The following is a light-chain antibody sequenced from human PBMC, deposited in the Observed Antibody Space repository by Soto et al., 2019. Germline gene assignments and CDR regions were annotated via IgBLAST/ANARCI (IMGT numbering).Light chain of an antibody. J-gene: IGKJ2*01. CDR1: QCVSSN. V-gene: IGKV3-15*01. Sequence: EIVMTQSPATLSVSPGERATLSCRASQCVSSNFAWYQQKPGQAPRLLIYGASTRATCIPARFSGSGSGTDFTLTISSLQSEDFAVYYCQQYNNWPPYTFGQGTKLEIK. CDR3: QQYNNWPPYT. CDR2: GAS.